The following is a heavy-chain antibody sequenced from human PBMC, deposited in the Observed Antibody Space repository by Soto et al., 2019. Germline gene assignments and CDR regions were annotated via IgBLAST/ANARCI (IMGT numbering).Heavy chain of an antibody. Sequence: QVQLVQSGAEVKKPGSSVKVSCKASGGTFSSYAISWVRQAPGQGLEWMGGIIPIFGTANYAQKFQGRVTITADESTSTAYRELSSLRSEDTAVYYCAAEGVKGSTQGVFDYWCQGTLVTVSS. J-gene: IGHJ4*02. CDR2: IIPIFGTA. D-gene: IGHD1-26*01. V-gene: IGHV1-69*01. CDR1: GGTFSSYA. CDR3: AAEGVKGSTQGVFDY.